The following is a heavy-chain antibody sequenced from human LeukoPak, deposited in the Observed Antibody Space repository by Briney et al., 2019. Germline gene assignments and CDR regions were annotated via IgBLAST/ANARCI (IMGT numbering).Heavy chain of an antibody. J-gene: IGHJ4*02. V-gene: IGHV1-69*13. Sequence: SVKVSCKASGGTFTSYAISWVRQAPGQGHGWMGGIIPIFGTANYAQKFQGRVTITADESKSTAYMELSSLRSEDTAVYYCARERSGSYYTGSDYWGQGTLVTVSS. CDR3: ARERSGSYYTGSDY. CDR2: IIPIFGTA. CDR1: GGTFTSYA. D-gene: IGHD1-26*01.